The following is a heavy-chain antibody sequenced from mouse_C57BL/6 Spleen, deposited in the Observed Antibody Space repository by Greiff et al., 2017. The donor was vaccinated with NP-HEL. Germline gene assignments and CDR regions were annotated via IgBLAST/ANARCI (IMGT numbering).Heavy chain of an antibody. CDR2: IYPGSGNT. D-gene: IGHD2-1*01. Sequence: VQLQQSGPELVKPGASVKISCKASGYSFTSYYIHWVKQRPGQGLEWIGWIYPGSGNTKYNEKFKGKATLTADTSSSTAYMQLSSLTSEDSAVYYCAREDGNYAWFAYWGQGTLVTVSA. J-gene: IGHJ3*01. CDR1: GYSFTSYY. CDR3: AREDGNYAWFAY. V-gene: IGHV1-66*01.